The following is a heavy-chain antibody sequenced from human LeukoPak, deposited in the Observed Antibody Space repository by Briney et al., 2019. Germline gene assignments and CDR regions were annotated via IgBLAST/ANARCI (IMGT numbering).Heavy chain of an antibody. CDR1: GFTFTNYA. V-gene: IGHV3-23*01. J-gene: IGHJ6*04. CDR3: AKANDYGDYGYPDV. D-gene: IGHD4-17*01. Sequence: PGGSLILSCTAYGFTFTNYAIMWVRQAPGKGLEWVSGIGSGHHIYYADSQRGRFTICRDNSRITVYLQMYKLRPEDTGLYFCAKANDYGDYGYPDVWGEGASVTVSS. CDR2: IGSGHHI.